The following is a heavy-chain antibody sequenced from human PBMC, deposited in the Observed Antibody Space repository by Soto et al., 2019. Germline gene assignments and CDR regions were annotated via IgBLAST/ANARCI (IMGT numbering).Heavy chain of an antibody. J-gene: IGHJ4*02. Sequence: PGESLKISCKGSGFTFTSYWIAWVRQMPGKGLEWMGIIYPGDSDSSYSPSFQGQVTISADKSINTAYLHWSSLKASDTAIYYCAKHEGYCSTTTCSNFDYWGQGTLATVSS. V-gene: IGHV5-51*01. D-gene: IGHD2-2*01. CDR3: AKHEGYCSTTTCSNFDY. CDR2: IYPGDSDS. CDR1: GFTFTSYW.